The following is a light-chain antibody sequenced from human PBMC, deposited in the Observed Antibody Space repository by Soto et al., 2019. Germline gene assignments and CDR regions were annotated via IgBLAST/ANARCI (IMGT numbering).Light chain of an antibody. J-gene: IGLJ1*01. V-gene: IGLV2-14*03. CDR1: NSDVCDYNY. CDR2: DVS. CDR3: CSYRRNSSTLYV. Sequence: QSVLTQPASVSGSPGQSITISCTGTNSDVCDYNYVSWYQQHPGKAPKLLIYDVSNRPSGVSNRFSGSKSGNTASLTISGLQAEDEADFYCCSYRRNSSTLYVFGTGTKVTVL.